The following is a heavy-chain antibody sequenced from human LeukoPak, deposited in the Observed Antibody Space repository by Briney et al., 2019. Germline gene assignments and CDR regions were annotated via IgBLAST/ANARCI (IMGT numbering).Heavy chain of an antibody. D-gene: IGHD1-14*01. CDR3: ARGGGSTTGFDY. CDR2: IYSGGST. Sequence: PGGSLRLSCAASGFTFSSYGMHWVRQAPGKGLESVSVIYSGGSTYYADSVRGRFIISRDNSKNTLYLQMNSLRVEDTAVYYCARGGGSTTGFDYWGQGTLVTVSS. V-gene: IGHV3-53*01. CDR1: GFTFSSYG. J-gene: IGHJ4*02.